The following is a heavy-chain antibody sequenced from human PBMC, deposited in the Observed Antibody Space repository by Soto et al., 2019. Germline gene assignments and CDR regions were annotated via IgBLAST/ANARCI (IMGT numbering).Heavy chain of an antibody. CDR2: IYWDDDK. J-gene: IGHJ6*02. V-gene: IGHV2-5*02. Sequence: KESGPTLVTPTQTLTLTCTFSGFSLNTGGLGVGWIRQPPGKALEWLALIYWDDDKRYSPSLKSRLSITKDTSNNQVVLTMTNMDPVDTAPYYCTHSRCGGDCLQSYSSHYYYGMDVWGQGTTVTVSS. D-gene: IGHD2-21*02. CDR3: THSRCGGDCLQSYSSHYYYGMDV. CDR1: GFSLNTGGLG.